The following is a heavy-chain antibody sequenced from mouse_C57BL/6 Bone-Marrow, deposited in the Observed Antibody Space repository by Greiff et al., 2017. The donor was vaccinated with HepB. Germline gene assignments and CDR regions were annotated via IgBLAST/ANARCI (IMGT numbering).Heavy chain of an antibody. CDR2: ISSGSSTI. CDR1: GFTFSDYG. CDR3: ARDGLDYYGSVMDY. D-gene: IGHD1-1*01. V-gene: IGHV5-17*01. J-gene: IGHJ4*01. Sequence: VKLVESGGGLVKPGGSLKLSCAASGFTFSDYGMHWVRQAPEKGLEWVAYISSGSSTIYYADTVKGRFTISRDNAKNTLFLQMTSLRSEDTAMYYCARDGLDYYGSVMDYWGQGTSVTVSS.